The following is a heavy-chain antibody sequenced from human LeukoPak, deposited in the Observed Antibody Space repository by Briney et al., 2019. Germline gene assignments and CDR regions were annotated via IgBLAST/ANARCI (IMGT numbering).Heavy chain of an antibody. D-gene: IGHD6-13*01. CDR1: GGSISSSSYY. Sequence: PSETLSLTCTVSGGSISSSSYYWGWIRQPPGKGLEWIGSIYYSGSTYYNPSLKSRVTISVDTSKNQFSLKLSSVTAADTAVYYCARHPYKRQLGYFDYWGQGTLVTVSS. CDR3: ARHPYKRQLGYFDY. CDR2: IYYSGST. J-gene: IGHJ4*02. V-gene: IGHV4-39*01.